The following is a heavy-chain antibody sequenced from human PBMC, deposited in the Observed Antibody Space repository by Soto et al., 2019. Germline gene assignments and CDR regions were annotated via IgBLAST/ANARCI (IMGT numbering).Heavy chain of an antibody. CDR2: ISAYNGNT. V-gene: IGHV1-18*01. J-gene: IGHJ4*02. CDR3: ARASIRNVVAATPLGY. CDR1: GYTFTSYG. D-gene: IGHD2-15*01. Sequence: QVQLVQSGAEVKKPGASVKVSCKASGYTFTSYGISWVRQAPGQGLEWMGWISAYNGNTNYAQKLKGRATMTTDTSTRTAYREMRSLRYDDTAVYYCARASIRNVVAATPLGYWGQGTLDTVSS.